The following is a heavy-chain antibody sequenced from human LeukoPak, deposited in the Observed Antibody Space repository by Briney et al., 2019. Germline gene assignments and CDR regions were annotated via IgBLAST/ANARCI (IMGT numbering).Heavy chain of an antibody. V-gene: IGHV3-23*01. J-gene: IGHJ4*02. CDR1: GVTFSNFA. Sequence: GGSLRLSCAASGVTFSNFAMSWVRQAPGKGLEWVSTISGSGGSTHYADFVKGRCTISRDNAKNSLYLQMNSLRAEDTAVYYCAGVLLWFGEDYWGQGTLVTVSS. D-gene: IGHD3-10*01. CDR2: ISGSGGST. CDR3: AGVLLWFGEDY.